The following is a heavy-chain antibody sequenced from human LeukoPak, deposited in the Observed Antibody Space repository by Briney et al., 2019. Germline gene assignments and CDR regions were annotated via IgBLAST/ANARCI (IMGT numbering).Heavy chain of an antibody. J-gene: IGHJ4*02. CDR2: IQTDGNPK. CDR1: GFIFSNSG. Sequence: GGSLRLSCAASGFIFSNSGMPWVRQAPGKGLEWVAFIQTDGNPKYYADSVRGRFTISRDNSKNTLYLQMNSLRAEDTAVYYCSYSYGYLGYFDYWGQGTLVTVSS. CDR3: SYSYGYLGYFDY. D-gene: IGHD5-18*01. V-gene: IGHV3-30*02.